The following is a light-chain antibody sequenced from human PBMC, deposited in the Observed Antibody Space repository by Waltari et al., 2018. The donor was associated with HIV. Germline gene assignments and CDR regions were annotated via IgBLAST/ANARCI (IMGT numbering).Light chain of an antibody. J-gene: IGLJ3*02. CDR2: YVS. CDR1: GKDLGAYDY. CDR3: CSYTSSDTWV. Sequence: QSALTQPASVSGSPGQSVTVSCSGSGKDLGAYDYVSWFQQHPDKATQCIIFYVSKRPSGISDRFSAANSGNTASLTISGLQPEDEADYFCCSYTSSDTWVFGGGTKVTVL. V-gene: IGLV2-14*03.